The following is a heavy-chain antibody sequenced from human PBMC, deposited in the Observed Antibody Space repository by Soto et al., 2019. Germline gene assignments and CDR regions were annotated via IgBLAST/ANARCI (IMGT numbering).Heavy chain of an antibody. CDR2: IYADGRT. CDR3: AKDRIPLYYYDSSGYFDY. Sequence: PGGSLRLSCAASGFIVSTIYMSWVRQAPGKGLEWVSTIYADGRTYYADSVKGRFTISRDNSKNTLYLQMNSLRAEDTAVYYCAKDRIPLYYYDSSGYFDYWGQGTLVTVSS. CDR1: GFIVSTIY. V-gene: IGHV3-53*01. J-gene: IGHJ4*02. D-gene: IGHD3-22*01.